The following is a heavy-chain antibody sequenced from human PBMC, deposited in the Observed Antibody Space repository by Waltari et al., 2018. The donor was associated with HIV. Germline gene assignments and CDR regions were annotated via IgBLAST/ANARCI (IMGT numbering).Heavy chain of an antibody. J-gene: IGHJ4*02. CDR3: ARQGAGDYGDYLFDY. CDR1: GYPFSDND. D-gene: IGHD4-17*01. Sequence: QVQLVQSGTEVKEPGASLKVSCKASGYPFSDNDINWVRQAPGQGIEWMGWRNPKTGNPGFAQTLQCRVIWTRDASMNTAYMELNNLTSGDTAVYYCARQGAGDYGDYLFDYWGQGTLLTVSS. V-gene: IGHV1-8*01. CDR2: RNPKTGNP.